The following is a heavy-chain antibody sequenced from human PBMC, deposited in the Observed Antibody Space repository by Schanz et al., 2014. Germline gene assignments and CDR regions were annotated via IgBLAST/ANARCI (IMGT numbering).Heavy chain of an antibody. D-gene: IGHD3-10*01. CDR1: GYTVSSLA. CDR2: FDVEDGET. J-gene: IGHJ3*01. V-gene: IGHV1-24*01. CDR3: ATNSSFRMVRGSKAIDA. Sequence: QVQLVQSGAEVKKPGASVKVSCEISGYTVSSLAMHWVRQAPGKGLEWLGGFDVEDGETIYAQKFQGRVTMTEDTSTETAYMELSGLRSGDTAVYYCATNSSFRMVRGSKAIDAWGQGTMVTVSS.